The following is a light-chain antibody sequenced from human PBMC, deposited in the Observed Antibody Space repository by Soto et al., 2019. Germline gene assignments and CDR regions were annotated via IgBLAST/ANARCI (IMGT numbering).Light chain of an antibody. CDR1: SSDFGNYDF. CDR3: SSYTTSTSFIL. V-gene: IGLV2-14*01. Sequence: QSALTQPASVSGSPGQSITISCTGTSSDFGNYDFVSWYQQVPGTAPKAMIYEVSSRPSGVSNRFSGSKSGNTASLTISGLPAEDDAYYYCSSYTTSTSFILFGGGTKVTVL. J-gene: IGLJ2*01. CDR2: EVS.